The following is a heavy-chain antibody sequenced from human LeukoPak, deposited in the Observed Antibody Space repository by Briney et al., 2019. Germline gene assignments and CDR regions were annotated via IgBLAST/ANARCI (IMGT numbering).Heavy chain of an antibody. CDR3: ARAVSFGTEPYGFDI. V-gene: IGHV3-7*01. D-gene: IGHD3-16*01. CDR2: IKQDGSEK. J-gene: IGHJ3*02. Sequence: GGSLRLSCAASGFTFSRYWMCWGRQAPGKGLEWVANIKQDGSEKHYVHSGEGRFTISRDNAKNSVVLQMNSLRAEDTAVYYCARAVSFGTEPYGFDIWGQGTMVTVSS. CDR1: GFTFSRYW.